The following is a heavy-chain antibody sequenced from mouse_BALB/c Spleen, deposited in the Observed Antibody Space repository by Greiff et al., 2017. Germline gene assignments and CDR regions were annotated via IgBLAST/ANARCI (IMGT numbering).Heavy chain of an antibody. Sequence: VQLVESGAELVRPGSSVKISCKASGYAFSSYWMNWVKQRPGQGLEWSGQNYPGDGDTNYNGKFKGKATLTADKSSSTAYMQLSSLTSEDSAVYFCATNGGSAKDYWGQGTSVTVSS. J-gene: IGHJ4*01. CDR1: GYAFSSYW. CDR3: ATNGGSAKDY. V-gene: IGHV1-80*01. CDR2: NYPGDGDT.